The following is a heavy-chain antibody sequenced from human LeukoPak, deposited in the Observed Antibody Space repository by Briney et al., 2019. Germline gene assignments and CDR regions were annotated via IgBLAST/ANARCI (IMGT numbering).Heavy chain of an antibody. D-gene: IGHD1-14*01. CDR1: GFTFDNND. CDR3: VRQPDSARYGFDY. J-gene: IGHJ4*02. Sequence: PGGSLRLSCEVSGFTFDNNDTHWVRQSTGKGLEWVSAIGSAGYTYYAESVRGRFTITRDTAKQSLYLQMNSLRVEDTAVYHCVRQPDSARYGFDYWGPGTQVTVSS. CDR2: IGSAGYT. V-gene: IGHV3-13*01.